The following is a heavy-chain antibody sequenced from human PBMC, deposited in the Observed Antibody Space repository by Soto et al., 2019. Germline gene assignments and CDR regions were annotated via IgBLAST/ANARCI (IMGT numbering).Heavy chain of an antibody. Sequence: ASVQVSCKASGYTFTSYYMHWVRQAPGQGLEWMGIINPSGGSTSYAQKFQGRVTMTRDTSTSTVYMELSSLRSEDTAVYYCARNIAVAGQFDYWGQGTLVTVSS. V-gene: IGHV1-46*01. CDR3: ARNIAVAGQFDY. D-gene: IGHD6-19*01. J-gene: IGHJ4*02. CDR1: GYTFTSYY. CDR2: INPSGGST.